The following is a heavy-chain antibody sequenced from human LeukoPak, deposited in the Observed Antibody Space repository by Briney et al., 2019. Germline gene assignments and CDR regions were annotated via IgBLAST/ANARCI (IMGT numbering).Heavy chain of an antibody. V-gene: IGHV3-7*01. CDR2: IKQDGSEK. CDR1: GFTFSSYW. Sequence: PGGSLRLSCAASGFTFSSYWMSWVRQAPGKGLEWVANIKQDGSEKYYVDSVKGRFTISRDNAKNSLYLQMNSLRAEDTAVYYCAREDYYGSGSYFNWGQGTLVTVSS. J-gene: IGHJ4*02. D-gene: IGHD3-10*01. CDR3: AREDYYGSGSYFN.